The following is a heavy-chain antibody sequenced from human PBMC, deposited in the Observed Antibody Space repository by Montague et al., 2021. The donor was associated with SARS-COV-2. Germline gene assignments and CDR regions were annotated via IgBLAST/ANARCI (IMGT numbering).Heavy chain of an antibody. J-gene: IGHJ5*02. D-gene: IGHD3-3*01. Sequence: TLSLTCTVSGGSIISGAYYWIWVRQPPGKGLEWIGSIRFSGNSHYNPSLKGRVSISVDTTKNQFSLKLTSVTAADTAAYYCARGAGLEVGGFFDRWGRGTLVTVSS. CDR3: ARGAGLEVGGFFDR. CDR1: GGSIISGAYY. CDR2: IRFSGNS. V-gene: IGHV4-30-4*08.